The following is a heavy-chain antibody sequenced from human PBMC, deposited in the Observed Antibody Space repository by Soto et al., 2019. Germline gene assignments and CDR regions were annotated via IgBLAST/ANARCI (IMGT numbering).Heavy chain of an antibody. J-gene: IGHJ4*02. V-gene: IGHV3-53*01. CDR2: IYSGGST. D-gene: IGHD5-18*01. CDR3: ASSNVDTAMSIPTSIDY. Sequence: GGSLRLSCAASGFTVSSNYMSWVRQAPGKGLEWVSVIYSGGSTYYADSVKGRFTISRDNSKNTLYLQMNSLRAEDTAVYYCASSNVDTAMSIPTSIDYWGQGTLVTVSS. CDR1: GFTVSSNY.